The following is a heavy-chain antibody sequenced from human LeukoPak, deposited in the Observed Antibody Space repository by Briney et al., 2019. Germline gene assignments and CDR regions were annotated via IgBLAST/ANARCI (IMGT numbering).Heavy chain of an antibody. CDR3: ALYYYGSGSYENFDY. Sequence: ASVKVSCKASGYTFTSYGISWVRQAPGRGLEWMGWISAYNGNTNYAQKLQGRVTMTTDTSTSTAYMELRSLRSDDTAVYYRALYYYGSGSYENFDYWGQGTLVTVSS. CDR2: ISAYNGNT. J-gene: IGHJ4*02. D-gene: IGHD3-10*01. CDR1: GYTFTSYG. V-gene: IGHV1-18*01.